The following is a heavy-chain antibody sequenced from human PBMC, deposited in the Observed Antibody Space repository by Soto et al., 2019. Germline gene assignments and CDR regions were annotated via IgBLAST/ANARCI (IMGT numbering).Heavy chain of an antibody. Sequence: EVQLVESGGGLVQPGGSLRLSCAASGFTFSSYSMNWVRQAPGKGLEWVSYISSSSSTIYYADSVKGRFTISRDNAXXSLYLQMNSLRAEDTAVYYCARDGEGIVVVPAARASYYFDYWGQGTLVTVSS. CDR3: ARDGEGIVVVPAARASYYFDY. CDR1: GFTFSSYS. V-gene: IGHV3-48*01. CDR2: ISSSSSTI. D-gene: IGHD2-2*01. J-gene: IGHJ4*02.